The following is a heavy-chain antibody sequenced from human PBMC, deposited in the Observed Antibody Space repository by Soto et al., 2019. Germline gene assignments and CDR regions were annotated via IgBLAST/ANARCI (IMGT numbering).Heavy chain of an antibody. CDR3: RLDYFYYGMDV. J-gene: IGHJ6*02. V-gene: IGHV3-15*01. Sequence: PGGSLRLSCAASGFSFRNAWVSWVRQAPGKGLEWVGRIKSKTDGGTTDYAAPVKGRFTISRDNSKNTLYLQMNSLKTEDTAVYYCRLDYFYYGMDVWGQGTTVTVSS. CDR2: IKSKTDGGTT. CDR1: GFSFRNAW.